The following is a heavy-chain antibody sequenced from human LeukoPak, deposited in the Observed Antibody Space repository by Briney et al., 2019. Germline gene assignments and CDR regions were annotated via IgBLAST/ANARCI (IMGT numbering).Heavy chain of an antibody. CDR2: MYYSGSG. CDR1: GDSIGSSSYS. CDR3: ATLTYYYSYLAV. Sequence: PSETLSLTCTISGDSIGSSSYSWGWIRQAPGKGLEWIGSMYYSGSGSYSPSLKSRVTISLDTSNNRFSLKLNSVTAADTAVYYCATLTYYYSYLAVWGKGTTVTVSS. J-gene: IGHJ6*03. V-gene: IGHV4-39*01.